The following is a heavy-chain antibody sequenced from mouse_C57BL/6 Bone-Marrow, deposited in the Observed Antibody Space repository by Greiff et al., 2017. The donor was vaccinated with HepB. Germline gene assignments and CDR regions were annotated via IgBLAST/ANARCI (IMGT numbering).Heavy chain of an antibody. D-gene: IGHD2-5*01. Sequence: EVQVVESGGGLVQSGRSLRLSCATSGFTFSDFYMEWVRQAPGKGLEWIAASRNKANDYTTEYSATVKGRFIVSRDTSQSILYLQMNALRAEDTAIYYCARDANSNYEGNAMDYWGQGTSVTVSS. J-gene: IGHJ4*01. CDR1: GFTFSDFY. CDR2: SRNKANDYTT. V-gene: IGHV7-1*01. CDR3: ARDANSNYEGNAMDY.